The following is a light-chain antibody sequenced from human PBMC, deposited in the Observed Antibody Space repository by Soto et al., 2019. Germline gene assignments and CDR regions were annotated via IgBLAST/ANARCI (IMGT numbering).Light chain of an antibody. J-gene: IGLJ1*01. Sequence: QSVLTQPASVSGSPGQSITISCTGTSSDVGSYNLVSWYQQHPGKAPKLMIYEGTKRPSGVSNRFSGSKSGNTASLTISGLQAEDEADYYCCSSAGNSSFVFGTGTKVTVL. CDR2: EGT. CDR1: SSDVGSYNL. CDR3: CSSAGNSSFV. V-gene: IGLV2-23*01.